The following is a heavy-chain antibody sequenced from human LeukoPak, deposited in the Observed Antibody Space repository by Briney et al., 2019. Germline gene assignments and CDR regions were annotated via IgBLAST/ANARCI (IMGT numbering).Heavy chain of an antibody. V-gene: IGHV3-23*01. CDR3: ASTHSALDAFDI. J-gene: IGHJ3*02. CDR1: GFTFSSYA. Sequence: PGGSLRLSCAASGFTFSSYAMSWVRQAPGKGLEWVSAISGSGGSTYYADSVKGRFTISRDNAKNTLYLQMNSLRAEDTAVYYCASTHSALDAFDIWGQGTMVTVSS. CDR2: ISGSGGST. D-gene: IGHD1-26*01.